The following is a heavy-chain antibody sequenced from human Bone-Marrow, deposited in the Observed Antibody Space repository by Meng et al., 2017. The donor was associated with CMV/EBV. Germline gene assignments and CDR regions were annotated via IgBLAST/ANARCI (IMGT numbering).Heavy chain of an antibody. CDR2: INPNSGGT. D-gene: IGHD2-2*01. Sequence: ASVKVSCKASGYTFTGYYMHWVRQAPGQGLEWMGWINPNSGGTNYAQKFQGRVTMTRDTSISTAYMELSRLRSDDTAVYYCARHLPQRRGTGYQLSLARYYGMDVWGQGTTVTVPS. CDR3: ARHLPQRRGTGYQLSLARYYGMDV. CDR1: GYTFTGYY. J-gene: IGHJ6*02. V-gene: IGHV1-2*02.